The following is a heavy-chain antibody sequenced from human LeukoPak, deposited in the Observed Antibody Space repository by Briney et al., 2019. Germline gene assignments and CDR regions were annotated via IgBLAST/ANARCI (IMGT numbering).Heavy chain of an antibody. CDR3: ARGWFGESPREFDY. CDR1: GFTFSNYW. Sequence: SPGGSLRLSCAASGFTFSNYWMNWVRQAPGKGLEWISYISSTSTMYYADSVRGRFTISRDNAKNSLYLQMNSLRVEDTAVYHCARGWFGESPREFDYWGQGTLVTVPS. CDR2: ISSTSTM. D-gene: IGHD3-10*01. J-gene: IGHJ4*02. V-gene: IGHV3-69-1*01.